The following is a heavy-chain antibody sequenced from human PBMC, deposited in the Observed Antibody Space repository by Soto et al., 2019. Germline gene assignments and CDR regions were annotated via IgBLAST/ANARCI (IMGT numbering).Heavy chain of an antibody. V-gene: IGHV3-23*01. CDR1: GFIFSTYT. CDR3: AKDRQPDGIWTFDH. D-gene: IGHD3-9*01. CDR2: ITQTETGT. J-gene: IGHJ4*02. Sequence: EVQLLESGGHLVQPGGSLRLSCAASGFIFSTYTMNWVRQAPGKGLEWVSGITQTETGTHYADSVKGRFTISRDNSKNMLFLQMNSLRVEDTAVYYCAKDRQPDGIWTFDHRGQGTPVTVSS.